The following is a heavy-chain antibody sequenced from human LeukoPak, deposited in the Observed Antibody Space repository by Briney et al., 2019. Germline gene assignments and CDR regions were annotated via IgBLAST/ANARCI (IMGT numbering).Heavy chain of an antibody. V-gene: IGHV4-38-2*02. CDR1: GGSISSGYY. CDR3: ATTLSSSWYYTWFDP. J-gene: IGHJ5*02. CDR2: IYHSGST. D-gene: IGHD6-13*01. Sequence: SETLSLTCTVSGGSISSGYYWGWIRQPPGKGLEWIASIYHSGSTYYNPSLKSRVTISVDTSKNQFSLKLSSVTAADTAVYYCATTLSSSWYYTWFDPWGQGTLVTVSS.